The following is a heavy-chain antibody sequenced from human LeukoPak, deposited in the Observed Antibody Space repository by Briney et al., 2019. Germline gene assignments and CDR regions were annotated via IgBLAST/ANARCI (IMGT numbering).Heavy chain of an antibody. CDR1: GFSFSSYS. Sequence: GGSLRLSCAASGFSFSSYSMNWVRQAPGKGLEWLSYISTSSTTIYYADSVKGRFTISRDNSKNTLYLQMNSLRAEDTAVYYCAKDRVVVPAAMLGYWGQGTLVTVSS. V-gene: IGHV3-48*01. CDR2: ISTSSTTI. J-gene: IGHJ4*02. CDR3: AKDRVVVPAAMLGY. D-gene: IGHD2-2*01.